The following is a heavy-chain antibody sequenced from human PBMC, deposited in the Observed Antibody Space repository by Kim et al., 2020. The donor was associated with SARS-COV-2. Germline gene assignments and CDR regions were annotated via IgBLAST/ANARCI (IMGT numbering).Heavy chain of an antibody. J-gene: IGHJ6*02. CDR3: ARAKYDILTTSHYYYGRDV. Sequence: GRFTISRDKSKNTLYLQMNSLRAEDTAVYYCARAKYDILTTSHYYYGRDVWGQGTTVTVSS. D-gene: IGHD3-9*01. V-gene: IGHV3-64*04.